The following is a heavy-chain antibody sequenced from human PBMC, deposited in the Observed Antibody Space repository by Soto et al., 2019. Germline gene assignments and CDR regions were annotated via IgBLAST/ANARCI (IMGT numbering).Heavy chain of an antibody. D-gene: IGHD6-19*01. J-gene: IGHJ6*02. Sequence: VGSLSLSCAASGFTFSSYGMHWVRQAPGKGLEWVAVISYDGSNKYYADSLKGRFTVSRDNSKNTLYLQMTSLRAEDTAVYYCVKYGSSGWPYYYGMDVWGQGTTVTVSS. V-gene: IGHV3-30*18. CDR2: ISYDGSNK. CDR1: GFTFSSYG. CDR3: VKYGSSGWPYYYGMDV.